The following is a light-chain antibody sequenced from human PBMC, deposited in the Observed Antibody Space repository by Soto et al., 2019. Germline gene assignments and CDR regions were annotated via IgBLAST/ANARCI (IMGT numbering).Light chain of an antibody. CDR2: GAS. CDR1: QSVGSD. Sequence: EIVMTQSPATLSVSPGERATLSCRASQSVGSDLAWYQQKPGQAPRLLIYGASTRATGIPARFSGSGSGTEFTLAISSLQSEDFAVYYCQQYNNWPPITYGQGTRLEIK. J-gene: IGKJ5*01. V-gene: IGKV3-15*01. CDR3: QQYNNWPPIT.